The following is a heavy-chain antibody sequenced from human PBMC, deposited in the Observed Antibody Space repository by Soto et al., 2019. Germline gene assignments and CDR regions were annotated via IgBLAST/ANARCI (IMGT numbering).Heavy chain of an antibody. CDR2: IWYDGSNK. D-gene: IGHD1-26*01. V-gene: IGHV3-33*01. J-gene: IGHJ4*02. CDR3: ARDQVESGSYFPFDY. CDR1: GFTFSNYG. Sequence: QVQLVESGGGVVQPGRSLRLSCAASGFTFSNYGMHWVGQAPGKGLEWVAVIWYDGSNKYYADSVKGRFTISRDNSKNTLYLQMNSLRAEDTAVYYCARDQVESGSYFPFDYWGQGTLVTVSS.